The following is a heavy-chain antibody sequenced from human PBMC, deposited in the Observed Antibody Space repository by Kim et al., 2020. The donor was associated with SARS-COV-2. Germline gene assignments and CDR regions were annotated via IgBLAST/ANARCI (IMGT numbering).Heavy chain of an antibody. D-gene: IGHD3-3*01. CDR1: GFTFSSYS. CDR3: ARDRLPEDFWSGYHVGFDY. CDR2: ISSSSSYI. V-gene: IGHV3-21*01. Sequence: GGSLRLSCAASGFTFSSYSMNWVRRAPGKGLEWVSSISSSSSYIYYADSVKGRFTISRDNAKNSLYLQMNSLRAEDTAVYYCARDRLPEDFWSGYHVGFDYWGQGTLVTVSS. J-gene: IGHJ4*02.